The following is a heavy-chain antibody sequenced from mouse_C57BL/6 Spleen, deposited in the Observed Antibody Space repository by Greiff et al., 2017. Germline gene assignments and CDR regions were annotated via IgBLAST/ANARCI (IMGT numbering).Heavy chain of an antibody. CDR1: GFTFSSYG. J-gene: IGHJ2*01. V-gene: IGHV5-6*01. CDR2: ISSGGSYT. Sequence: EVHLVESGGDLVKPGGSLKLSCAASGFTFSSYGMSWVRQTPDKRLEWVATISSGGSYTYYPDSVKGRFTISRDNAKNTLYLQMSSLKSEDTAMYYCARHGTVVAKAYYFDYWGQGTTLTVSS. CDR3: ARHGTVVAKAYYFDY. D-gene: IGHD1-1*01.